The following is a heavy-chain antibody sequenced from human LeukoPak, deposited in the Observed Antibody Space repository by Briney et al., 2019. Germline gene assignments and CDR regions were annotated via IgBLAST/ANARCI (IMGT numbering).Heavy chain of an antibody. CDR2: IIPIFGTA. Sequence: ASVKVSCKASGGTFSSYTISWVRQAPGQGLEWMGGIIPIFGTANYAQKFQGRVTITTDESTSTAYMELSSLRSEDTAVYYCARGGDGDYVWNYMDVWGKGTTVTVSS. D-gene: IGHD4-17*01. V-gene: IGHV1-69*05. J-gene: IGHJ6*03. CDR3: ARGGDGDYVWNYMDV. CDR1: GGTFSSYT.